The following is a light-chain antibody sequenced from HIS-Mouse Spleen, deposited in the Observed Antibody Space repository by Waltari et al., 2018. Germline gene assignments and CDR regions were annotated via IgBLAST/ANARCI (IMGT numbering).Light chain of an antibody. J-gene: IGKJ3*01. CDR2: DAS. CDR3: QQRSNWPGIT. CDR1: QSVSSY. Sequence: EIVLTQSPATLSLYPGERATLSCRASQSVSSYLAWYQQKPGQAPRLLIYDASTRATGIPARFSGSGSGTDFTLTISSLEPEDFAVYYCQQRSNWPGITFGPGTKVDIK. V-gene: IGKV3-11*01.